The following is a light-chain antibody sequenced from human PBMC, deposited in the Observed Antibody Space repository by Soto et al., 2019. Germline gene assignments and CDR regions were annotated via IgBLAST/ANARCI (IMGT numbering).Light chain of an antibody. CDR3: AAWDDSLKRKVV. Sequence: QSVLTQPPSASGTPGQRVTISCSGSSSNIGSNTVNWYQQLPGTAPKLLIYSNNQRPSGVPDRFSGSKSGTSASLAISGLQSEDEADYYCAAWDDSLKRKVVFGGGTKVTVL. J-gene: IGLJ2*01. V-gene: IGLV1-44*01. CDR1: SSNIGSNT. CDR2: SNN.